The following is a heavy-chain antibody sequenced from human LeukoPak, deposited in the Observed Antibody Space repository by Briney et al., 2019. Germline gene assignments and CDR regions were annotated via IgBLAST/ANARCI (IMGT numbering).Heavy chain of an antibody. CDR2: IYSGGST. CDR3: ATTGFSSKTFDY. V-gene: IGHV3-53*01. J-gene: IGHJ4*02. CDR1: GFTVSNNY. Sequence: PGGSLRLSCAASGFTVSNNYMSWVRQAPGKGLEWVSLIYSGGSTYYADSVKGRFTISRDHSKNTLYLQMNSLRAEDTAVYYCATTGFSSKTFDYWGQGTLVTVSS. D-gene: IGHD6-13*01.